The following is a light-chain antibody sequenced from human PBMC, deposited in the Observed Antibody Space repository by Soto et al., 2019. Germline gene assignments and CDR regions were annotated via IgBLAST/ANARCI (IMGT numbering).Light chain of an antibody. CDR1: SDNIGRFSF. Sequence: QSARRHPASVSWSPGPSITISCTGTSDNIGRFSFVSWYQQHPGKAPKLLIYELIKRPSGISDRFSGSKSGNTASLTISGLQAEEEADYYCSSYETTSRSLFGTGTKVTVL. V-gene: IGLV2-14*01. CDR2: ELI. CDR3: SSYETTSRSL. J-gene: IGLJ1*01.